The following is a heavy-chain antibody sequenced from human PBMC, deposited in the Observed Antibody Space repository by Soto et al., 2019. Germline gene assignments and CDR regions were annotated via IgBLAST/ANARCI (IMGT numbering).Heavy chain of an antibody. J-gene: IGHJ4*02. Sequence: GGSLRLSCAASGFTFSSYAMHWVRQAPGKGLEWVALISYDGSDKDYADSVKGRFTISRDNSRNTLFLQMNSLRSEDTAIYYCARGQGNGSGSYSRYWGQGTLVNVS. V-gene: IGHV3-30-3*01. D-gene: IGHD3-10*01. CDR1: GFTFSSYA. CDR3: ARGQGNGSGSYSRY. CDR2: ISYDGSDK.